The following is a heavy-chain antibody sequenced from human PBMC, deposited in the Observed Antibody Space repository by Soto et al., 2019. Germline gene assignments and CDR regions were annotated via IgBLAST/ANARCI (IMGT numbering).Heavy chain of an antibody. CDR1: GFSLSTSGVG. V-gene: IGHV2-5*02. CDR2: IYWDDDK. D-gene: IGHD3-22*01. J-gene: IGHJ3*02. Sequence: QITLKESGPTLVKPTQTLTLTCTFSGFSLSTSGVGVDWMRQPPGKALEWLALIYWDDDKRYTPSLKTRLTITKDTSKNPVVLTMTNMDPVDTATYFCAYRRQYYDSSGYYYYAFDIWGQGTMVTVSS. CDR3: AYRRQYYDSSGYYYYAFDI.